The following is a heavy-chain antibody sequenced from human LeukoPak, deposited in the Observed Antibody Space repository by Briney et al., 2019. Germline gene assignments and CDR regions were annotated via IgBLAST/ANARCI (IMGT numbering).Heavy chain of an antibody. Sequence: PSETLSLTCAVSGYSISSGYYWGWIRQPPGKGLEWIGSIYHSGSTYYNPSLKSRVTISVDTSKNQFSLKLSSVTAADTAVYYCTSDSSYWGQGTLVTVSS. CDR3: TSDSSY. CDR2: IYHSGST. CDR1: GYSISSGYY. D-gene: IGHD6-13*01. J-gene: IGHJ4*02. V-gene: IGHV4-38-2*01.